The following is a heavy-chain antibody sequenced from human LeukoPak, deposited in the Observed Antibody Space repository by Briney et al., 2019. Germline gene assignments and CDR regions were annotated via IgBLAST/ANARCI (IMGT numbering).Heavy chain of an antibody. CDR2: IKQDGSET. CDR3: ARDRFFGVVSTAFDY. CDR1: GFTFSSYW. D-gene: IGHD3-3*01. V-gene: IGHV3-7*01. Sequence: GGSLRLSCAASGFTFSSYWMTCVRQAPGKGLEWVANIKQDGSETYYVDSVKGRFTISRDNAKNSLYLQMNSLRAEDTAAYYCARDRFFGVVSTAFDYWGQGTLVTVSS. J-gene: IGHJ4*02.